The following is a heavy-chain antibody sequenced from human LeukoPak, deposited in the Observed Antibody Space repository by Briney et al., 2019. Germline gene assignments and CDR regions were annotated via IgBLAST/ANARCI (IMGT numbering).Heavy chain of an antibody. CDR1: GFTFSNYW. CDR2: IEQDGGAK. Sequence: SGGSLRLSCAASGFTFSNYWMSWVRQAPGKGLEWVANIEQDGGAKYYVVSVDGRFTVSRDNAENSLYLQRDYLRAEDTAVYYCARADYYGSILDYWGQGSLVTVSS. J-gene: IGHJ4*02. D-gene: IGHD3-10*01. V-gene: IGHV3-7*04. CDR3: ARADYYGSILDY.